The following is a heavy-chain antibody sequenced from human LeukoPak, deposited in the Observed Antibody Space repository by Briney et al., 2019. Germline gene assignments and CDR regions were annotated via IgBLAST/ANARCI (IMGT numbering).Heavy chain of an antibody. D-gene: IGHD5-18*01. CDR2: IRYDGSNK. J-gene: IGHJ4*02. CDR3: AKVTGYSYDY. CDR1: GFTFNSYG. V-gene: IGHV3-30*02. Sequence: PGGSLRLSCAASGFTFNSYGMHWVRQAPGKGLEWVAFIRYDGSNKYYADSVKGRFTISRDNSKNTLYLQMNSLRAEDTAVYYCAKVTGYSYDYWGRRTLVTVSS.